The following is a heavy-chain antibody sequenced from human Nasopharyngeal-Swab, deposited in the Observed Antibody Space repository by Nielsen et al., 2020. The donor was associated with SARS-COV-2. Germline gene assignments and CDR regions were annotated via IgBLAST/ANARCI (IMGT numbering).Heavy chain of an antibody. CDR3: ARAYTNNGWGHFDH. CDR2: ISYDGSSK. CDR1: GFTFSNFA. Sequence: GESLKISCAASGFTFSNFAMHWVRQARGKGLEWVAVISYDGSSKYDADSVRGRFTVSRDNSINTLYLQMSSLKIEDTAVYYCARAYTNNGWGHFDHWGQGTLVTVSS. V-gene: IGHV3-30-3*01. J-gene: IGHJ4*02. D-gene: IGHD6-19*01.